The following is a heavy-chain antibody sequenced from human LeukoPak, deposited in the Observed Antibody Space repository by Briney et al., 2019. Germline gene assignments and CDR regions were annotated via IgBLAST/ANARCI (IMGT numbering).Heavy chain of an antibody. CDR3: ARSLAYAMGLH. D-gene: IGHD2-8*01. CDR2: IYYSGST. J-gene: IGHJ4*02. CDR1: GASISGYY. V-gene: IGHV4-59*08. Sequence: SETLSVTCSVSGASISGYYWSWIRQPPGNRLEWIGFIYYSGSTGYNPSLKSRVTISIDTSNNQFSLNLNSVTAADTAVYYCARSLAYAMGLHWGQGTPVTVSS.